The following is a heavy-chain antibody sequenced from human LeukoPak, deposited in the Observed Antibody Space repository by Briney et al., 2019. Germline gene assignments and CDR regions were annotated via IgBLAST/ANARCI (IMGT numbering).Heavy chain of an antibody. D-gene: IGHD3-10*01. Sequence: GGSLRLSCAASGFTFSSYGMHWVRQAPGKGLEWVAFIRYDGSNKYCADSVKGRFTISRDNSKNTLYLQMNSLRAEDTAVYYCAKSRGPAYYFDYWGKGTTVTVSS. V-gene: IGHV3-30*02. J-gene: IGHJ4*03. CDR1: GFTFSSYG. CDR2: IRYDGSNK. CDR3: AKSRGPAYYFDY.